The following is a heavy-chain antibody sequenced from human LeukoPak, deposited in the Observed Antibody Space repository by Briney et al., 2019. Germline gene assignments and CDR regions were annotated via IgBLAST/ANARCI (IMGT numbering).Heavy chain of an antibody. CDR2: INEDGSEK. Sequence: GGSLRLSCAASGFTFTTYWMSWVRQAPGKGLEWVANINEDGSEKNYVESLKGRFTISRDNAKNSLYLQMNSLRAEDTALYYCARELGSYEGGYYGMDVWGQGTTVTVSS. J-gene: IGHJ6*02. V-gene: IGHV3-7*01. D-gene: IGHD1-26*01. CDR3: ARELGSYEGGYYGMDV. CDR1: GFTFTTYW.